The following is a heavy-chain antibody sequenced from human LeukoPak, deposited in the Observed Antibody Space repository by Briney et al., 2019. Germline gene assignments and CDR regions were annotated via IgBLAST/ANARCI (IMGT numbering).Heavy chain of an antibody. Sequence: QPGRSLRPSCAASGFTFSSYAMHWVRQAPGKGLEWVAVISYDGSNKYYADSVKGRFTISRDNSKNTLYLQMNSLRAEDTAVYYCASDPPRIAVAGGPFDYWGQGTLVTVSS. CDR1: GFTFSSYA. CDR3: ASDPPRIAVAGGPFDY. J-gene: IGHJ4*02. V-gene: IGHV3-30-3*01. CDR2: ISYDGSNK. D-gene: IGHD6-19*01.